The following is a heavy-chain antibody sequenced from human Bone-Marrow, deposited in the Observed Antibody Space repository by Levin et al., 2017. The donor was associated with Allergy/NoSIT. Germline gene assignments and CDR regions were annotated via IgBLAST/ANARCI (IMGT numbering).Heavy chain of an antibody. CDR2: IYYSGST. CDR1: GGSISSYY. V-gene: IGHV4-59*01. Sequence: KSSETLSLTCTVSGGSISSYYWSWIRQPPGKGLEWIGYIYYSGSTNYNPSLKSRVTISVDPSKNQFSLKLSSVTAADTAVYYCARFLPFDRYFDLWGRGTLVTVSS. CDR3: ARFLPFDRYFDL. D-gene: IGHD2/OR15-2a*01. J-gene: IGHJ2*01.